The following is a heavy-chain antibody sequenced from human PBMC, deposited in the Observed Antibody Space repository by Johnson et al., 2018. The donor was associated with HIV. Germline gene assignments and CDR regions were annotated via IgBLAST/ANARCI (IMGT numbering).Heavy chain of an antibody. Sequence: VQLVESGGGVVRPGGSLRLSCAASGFTFDDYGMSWVRQAPGTGLEWVSGINWNGGSTYYADSVKGRFTISRDNSKNTLYLQMNSLRAEDTAVYYCAKDLWGFDAFDIWGQGTMVTVSS. V-gene: IGHV3-20*04. D-gene: IGHD3-16*01. J-gene: IGHJ3*02. CDR2: INWNGGST. CDR1: GFTFDDYG. CDR3: AKDLWGFDAFDI.